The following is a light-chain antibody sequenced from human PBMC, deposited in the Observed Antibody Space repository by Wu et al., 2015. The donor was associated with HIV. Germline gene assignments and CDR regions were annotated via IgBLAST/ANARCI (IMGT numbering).Light chain of an antibody. Sequence: DIQMTQSPSSLSASVGDRVTITCRASQSISSYLNWYQQKPGQPPKLLIYAASSLQSGVPSRFSGGGSGTDFTLTISSLQPEDFATYYCQQSYSVLFTFGPGTKVDIK. CDR3: QQSYSVLFT. J-gene: IGKJ3*01. V-gene: IGKV1-39*01. CDR1: QSISSY. CDR2: AAS.